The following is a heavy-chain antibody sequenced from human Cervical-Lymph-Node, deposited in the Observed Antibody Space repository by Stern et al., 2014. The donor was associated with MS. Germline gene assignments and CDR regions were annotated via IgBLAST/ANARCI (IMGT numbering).Heavy chain of an antibody. V-gene: IGHV4-4*02. Sequence: QVQLVESGPGLVKPSGTLSLTCAVSGGSVSSTNWWSWVRQSPGKGLEWIGNIYHSGAFNYRPSLRSRDSISLDNSKNHLSLHLTSVTAADTAVYYCARERQQYCNSEGCSYWYFDLWGRGTLVTVSS. D-gene: IGHD2/OR15-2a*01. CDR2: IYHSGAF. CDR3: ARERQQYCNSEGCSYWYFDL. J-gene: IGHJ2*01. CDR1: GGSVSSTNW.